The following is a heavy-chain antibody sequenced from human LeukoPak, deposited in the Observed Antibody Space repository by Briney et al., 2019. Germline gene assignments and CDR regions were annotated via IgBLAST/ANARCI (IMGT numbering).Heavy chain of an antibody. V-gene: IGHV3-23*01. Sequence: GSLRLSCAASGLTFSSHAMSWVRQVPGKGLEWVSAISGSGGSTYYADSGKGRFSISRDNSKNTLFLQMNSLRAEDTAVYYCAKALFTYYYYGMDVWGQGTTVTVSS. J-gene: IGHJ6*02. CDR3: AKALFTYYYYGMDV. CDR2: ISGSGGST. CDR1: GLTFSSHA.